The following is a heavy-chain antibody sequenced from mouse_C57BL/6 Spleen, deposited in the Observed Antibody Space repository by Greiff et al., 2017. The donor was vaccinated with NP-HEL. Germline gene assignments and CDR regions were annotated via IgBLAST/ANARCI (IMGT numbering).Heavy chain of an antibody. J-gene: IGHJ2*01. V-gene: IGHV1-54*01. Sequence: VQLQQSGAELVRPGTSVKVSCKASGYAFTNYLIEWVKQRPGQGLEWIGVINPGSGGTNYNEKFKGKATLTADESSSTAYMQLSSLTSEDSAVYFCARDGRDYWGQGTTLTVSS. CDR3: ARDGRDY. D-gene: IGHD1-1*01. CDR2: INPGSGGT. CDR1: GYAFTNYL.